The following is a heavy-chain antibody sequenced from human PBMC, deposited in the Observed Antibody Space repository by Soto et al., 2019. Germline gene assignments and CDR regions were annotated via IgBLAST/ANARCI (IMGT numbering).Heavy chain of an antibody. V-gene: IGHV1-18*04. J-gene: IGHJ4*02. Sequence: ASVKVSCKASGYTFTSYGISWVRQAPGQGLEWMGWISAYNGNTNYAQKLQGRVTMTTDTSTSTAYMELRSLRSDDTAVYYCARAAYQPHAELPPDYWGQGTLVTVSS. CDR1: GYTFTSYG. CDR2: ISAYNGNT. D-gene: IGHD2-2*01. CDR3: ARAAYQPHAELPPDY.